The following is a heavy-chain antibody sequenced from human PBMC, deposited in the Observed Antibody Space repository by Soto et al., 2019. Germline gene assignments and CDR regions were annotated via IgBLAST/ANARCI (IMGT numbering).Heavy chain of an antibody. CDR1: GYSFTDYH. J-gene: IGHJ6*02. D-gene: IGHD2-8*01. CDR3: ARGDSTDCSNGVCSFFYXHDMDV. Sequence: GASVKVSCKASGYSFTDYHIHWVRQAPGQGLEWLGRINPKSGGTSTAQKFQGWVTMTTDTSISTASMELTRLTSDDTAIYYCARGDSTDCSNGVCSFFYXHDMDVWG. V-gene: IGHV1-2*04. CDR2: INPKSGGT.